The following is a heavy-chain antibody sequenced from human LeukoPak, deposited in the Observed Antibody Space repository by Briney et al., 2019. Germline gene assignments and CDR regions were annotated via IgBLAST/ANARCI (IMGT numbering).Heavy chain of an antibody. J-gene: IGHJ5*02. CDR3: ARGSLEWLLDNWFDP. V-gene: IGHV1-2*04. CDR2: INPNSGGT. Sequence: ASVKVSCKASGYTFTGYYMRWVRQAPGQGLEWMGWINPNSGGTNYAQKFQGWVTMTRDTSISTAYMELSRLRSDDTAVYYCARGSLEWLLDNWFDPWGQGTLVTVSS. D-gene: IGHD3-3*01. CDR1: GYTFTGYY.